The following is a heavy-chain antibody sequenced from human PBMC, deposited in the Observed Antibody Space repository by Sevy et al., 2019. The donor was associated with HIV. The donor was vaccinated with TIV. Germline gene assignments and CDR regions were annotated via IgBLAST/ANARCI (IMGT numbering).Heavy chain of an antibody. CDR3: ARGRVGATRHFDY. V-gene: IGHV3-21*01. CDR2: ISSSSRYR. CDR1: GFTFSSYS. Sequence: GGSLRLSCAASGFTFSSYSMNWVRQAPGKGLEWVSSISSSSRYRYYADSVKGRFTISRDNAKNSLYLQMKSLRAEDTAVYYCARGRVGATRHFDYWGQGTLVTVSS. D-gene: IGHD1-26*01. J-gene: IGHJ4*02.